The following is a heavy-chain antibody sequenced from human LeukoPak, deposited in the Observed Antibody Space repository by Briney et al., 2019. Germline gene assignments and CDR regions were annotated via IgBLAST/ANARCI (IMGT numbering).Heavy chain of an antibody. CDR2: IKLSINMDSVSEK. CDR1: GFSISNYW. CDR3: ARRAGAYSHPYDY. V-gene: IGHV3-7*03. D-gene: IGHD4/OR15-4a*01. J-gene: IGHJ4*02. Sequence: QPGGSLRLSCVGSGFSISNYWMSWVRQTPGKGLEWVASIKLSINMDSVSEKHYVDAVKGRFTISRDNSKNTLYLQMNSLRADDTAVYYCARRAGAYSHPYDYWGQGTLVTVSS.